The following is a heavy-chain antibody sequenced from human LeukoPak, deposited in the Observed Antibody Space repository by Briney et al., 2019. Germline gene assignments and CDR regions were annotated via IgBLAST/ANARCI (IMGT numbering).Heavy chain of an antibody. J-gene: IGHJ4*02. CDR1: GYTFTSYD. D-gene: IGHD6-13*01. CDR3: ARDVGSWSYFDY. V-gene: IGHV1-8*03. CDR2: MNPNSGNT. Sequence: ASVKVSCKASGYTFTSYDINWVRQATGQGLEWMGWMNPNSGNTGYAQKFQGRVTITRNTSISTAYMELSSLRSEDTAVYYCARDVGSWSYFDYWGQGTLVTVSS.